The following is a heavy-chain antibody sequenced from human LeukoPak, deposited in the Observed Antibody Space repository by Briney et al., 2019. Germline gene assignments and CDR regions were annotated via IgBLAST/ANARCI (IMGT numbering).Heavy chain of an antibody. Sequence: SETLSLTCTVSGDSITNSNYFWGWIRQPPGQGLEWIGEVFYNGNTHYNPSLKSRVTISTDTSKNQFSLTLTAVTASDAAIYYCARRSPLVVVTAAHYYDYWGQGTLVTVSS. CDR1: GDSITNSNYF. V-gene: IGHV4-39*01. CDR2: VFYNGNT. J-gene: IGHJ4*02. CDR3: ARRSPLVVVTAAHYYDY. D-gene: IGHD2-21*02.